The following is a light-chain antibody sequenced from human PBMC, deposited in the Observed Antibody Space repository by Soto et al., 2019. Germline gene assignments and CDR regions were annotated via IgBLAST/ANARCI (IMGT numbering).Light chain of an antibody. Sequence: ENVLTQSPGTLSLSPGERVTLSCRTSQSLDSRYLAWYQQKPGQAPRLLIYGASNRATGIPDRFRGSGSGTDFTLTISGLEYEDCAVYYCQQYGPSLPMYTFGQGTKQAIK. CDR1: QSLDSRY. V-gene: IGKV3-20*01. CDR3: QQYGPSLPMYT. CDR2: GAS. J-gene: IGKJ2*01.